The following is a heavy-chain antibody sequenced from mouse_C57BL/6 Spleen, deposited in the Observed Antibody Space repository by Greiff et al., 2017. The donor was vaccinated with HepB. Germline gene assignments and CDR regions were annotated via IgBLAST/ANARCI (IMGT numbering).Heavy chain of an antibody. CDR3: ARSYYGSSEFAY. CDR2: IYPRSGNT. Sequence: VQLQQSGAELARPGASVKLSCKASGYTFTSYGISWVKQRTGQGLEWIGEIYPRSGNTYYNEKFKGKATLTADKSSSTAYMELRSLTSEDSAVYFCARSYYGSSEFAYWGQGTLVTVSA. V-gene: IGHV1-81*01. D-gene: IGHD1-1*01. J-gene: IGHJ3*01. CDR1: GYTFTSYG.